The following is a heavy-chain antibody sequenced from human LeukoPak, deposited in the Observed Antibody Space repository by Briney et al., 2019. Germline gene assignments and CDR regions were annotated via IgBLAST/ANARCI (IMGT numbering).Heavy chain of an antibody. CDR1: GFTFSSYA. D-gene: IGHD3-10*01. CDR2: ISYDGSNK. J-gene: IGHJ4*02. Sequence: GALRLSCAASGFTFSSYAMHWVRQAPGKGLEWVAVISYDGSNKYYADSVKGRFTISRDNSKNTLYLQMNSLRAEDTAVYYCAKLSMVRGVISDYWGQGTLVTVSS. V-gene: IGHV3-30-3*02. CDR3: AKLSMVRGVISDY.